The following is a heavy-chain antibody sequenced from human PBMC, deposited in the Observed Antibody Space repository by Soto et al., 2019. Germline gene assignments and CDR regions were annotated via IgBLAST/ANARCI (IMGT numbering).Heavy chain of an antibody. D-gene: IGHD2-21*02. CDR3: ARDIVVVTADYYYYYGMDV. J-gene: IGHJ6*02. CDR2: IYYSGST. CDR1: GGSISSGGYY. V-gene: IGHV4-31*03. Sequence: QVQLQESGPGLVKPSQTLSLTCTVSGGSISSGGYYWSWIRQHPGKGLEWIGYIYYSGSTYYNPSRKSRVTISVDTSKNQFSLKLSSVTAADTAVYYCARDIVVVTADYYYYYGMDVWGQGTTVTVSS.